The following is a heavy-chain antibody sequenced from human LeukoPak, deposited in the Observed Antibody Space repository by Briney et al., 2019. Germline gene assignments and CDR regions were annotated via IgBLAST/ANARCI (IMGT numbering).Heavy chain of an antibody. CDR1: GGSFSGYY. CDR3: ARAYSSSWYWNWFDP. J-gene: IGHJ5*02. Sequence: SETLSLTCAVYGGSFSGYYWSWIRQPPGKGLEWIGEINRSGSTNYNPSLKSRVTISVDTSKNQFSLKVSSVSAADTAVYYCARAYSSSWYWNWFDPWGQGTLVTVSS. D-gene: IGHD6-13*01. CDR2: INRSGST. V-gene: IGHV4-34*01.